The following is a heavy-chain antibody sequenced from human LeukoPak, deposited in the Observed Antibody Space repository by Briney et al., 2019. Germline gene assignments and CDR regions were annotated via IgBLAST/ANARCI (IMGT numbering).Heavy chain of an antibody. Sequence: GGSLKLSCAASGFTFSASAMHWVRQAPGKGLDWVGHISSKANSYATAYAASVKGRVTISKDDSKNTAYLQINSLKTEDSAVYYCSRRHWADQDAFDIWGKGTMVPVS. V-gene: IGHV3-73*01. CDR1: GFTFSASA. CDR2: ISSKANSYAT. CDR3: SRRHWADQDAFDI. D-gene: IGHD2-2*01. J-gene: IGHJ3*02.